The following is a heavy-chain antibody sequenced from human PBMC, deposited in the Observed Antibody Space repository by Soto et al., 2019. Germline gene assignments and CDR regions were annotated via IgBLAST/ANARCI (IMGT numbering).Heavy chain of an antibody. CDR2: MYNTGST. J-gene: IGHJ6*02. CDR3: ARDLWGYCGTDCYPLDV. V-gene: IGHV4-59*01. Sequence: SETLSLTCTVSGGSISGYYWSWIRQTPGKGLEWIGYMYNTGSTVYNPSFKSRVTISVDTSKNQFSLKLNSVTAADTAVYYCARDLWGYCGTDCYPLDVWGQGTTVTVS. CDR1: GGSISGYY. D-gene: IGHD2-21*02.